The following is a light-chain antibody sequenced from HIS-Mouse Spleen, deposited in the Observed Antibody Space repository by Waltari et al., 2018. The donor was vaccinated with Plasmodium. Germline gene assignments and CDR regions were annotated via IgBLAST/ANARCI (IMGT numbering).Light chain of an antibody. CDR2: EDS. Sequence: SYELTQPPSVSVSPGQTARITCSGAALPTKYPYWYQQKSGQAPVLVIYEDSKRPSGIPERFSGSSSGTMATLTISGAQVEDEADYYCYSTDGSGNHRVFGGGTKLTVL. CDR1: ALPTKY. J-gene: IGLJ3*02. V-gene: IGLV3-10*01. CDR3: YSTDGSGNHRV.